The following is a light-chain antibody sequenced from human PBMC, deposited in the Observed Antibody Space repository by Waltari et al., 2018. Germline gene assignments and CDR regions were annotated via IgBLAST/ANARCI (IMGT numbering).Light chain of an antibody. J-gene: IGLJ2*01. Sequence: QSALTQPASVSGSPGQSITISCTGTSSDVGNYKRVSWYLQHPGKAPKLMIYAVSKRPSGVSDRFSGSKSGAMASLTISGLQPEDEAEYFCSSYAGSSKGVFGGGTKVTVL. CDR2: AVS. CDR1: SSDVGNYKR. V-gene: IGLV2-23*02. CDR3: SSYAGSSKGV.